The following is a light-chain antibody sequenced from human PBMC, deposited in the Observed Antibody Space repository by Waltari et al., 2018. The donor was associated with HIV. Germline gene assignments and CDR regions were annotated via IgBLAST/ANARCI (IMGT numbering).Light chain of an antibody. CDR3: QQRSNWPPT. V-gene: IGKV3-11*01. CDR2: DAS. CDR1: QSVSTY. J-gene: IGKJ1*01. Sequence: EIVLTQSPATLSLSPGERATLSCRSSQSVSTYLAWYQQKSGQAPRLLIYDASNRATGIPARFSGSGSGTDFTLTISNLEPEDFAVYHCQQRSNWPPTFGQGTKVEIK.